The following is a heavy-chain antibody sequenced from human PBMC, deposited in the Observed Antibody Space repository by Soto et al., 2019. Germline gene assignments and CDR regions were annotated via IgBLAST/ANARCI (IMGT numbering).Heavy chain of an antibody. J-gene: IGHJ4*02. D-gene: IGHD2-8*02. V-gene: IGHV3-48*01. CDR2: IEHGGRAL. Sequence: GGSLRLSCVASGFSFSSYKMSWLRQAPGKGPEWISSIEHGGRALHYAGSVRGRFTISRDKVQNSLYLQMSGLRAEDTAFYFCARGCTDSGCSTPVFNNWGPGTLVTVSS. CDR3: ARGCTDSGCSTPVFNN. CDR1: GFSFSSYK.